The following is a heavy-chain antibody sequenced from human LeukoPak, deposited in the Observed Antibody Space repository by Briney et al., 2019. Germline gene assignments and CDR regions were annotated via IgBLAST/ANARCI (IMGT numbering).Heavy chain of an antibody. J-gene: IGHJ5*02. V-gene: IGHV1-18*01. Sequence: GASVKVSCKASGYTFTSFGISWVRQAPGQGLECMGWINAYNGNTKYTLKVQGRVTMTTDTSTSTAYMELSSLRSEDTAVYYCARDRGSSSGRWFDPWGQGTLVTVSS. CDR2: INAYNGNT. CDR1: GYTFTSFG. CDR3: ARDRGSSSGRWFDP. D-gene: IGHD6-6*01.